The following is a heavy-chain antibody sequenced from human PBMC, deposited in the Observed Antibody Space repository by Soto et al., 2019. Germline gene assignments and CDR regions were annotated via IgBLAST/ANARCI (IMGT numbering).Heavy chain of an antibody. CDR1: GGSISSSSYY. CDR2: IYYSGST. Sequence: SETLSLTCTVSGGSISSSSYYWGWIRQPPGKGLEWIGSIYYSGSTYYNPSLKSRVTISVDTSKNQFSLKLSPVTAADTAVYYCARLVYDGSGYRQGWGQGTLVTVSS. D-gene: IGHD3-22*01. J-gene: IGHJ4*02. CDR3: ARLVYDGSGYRQG. V-gene: IGHV4-39*01.